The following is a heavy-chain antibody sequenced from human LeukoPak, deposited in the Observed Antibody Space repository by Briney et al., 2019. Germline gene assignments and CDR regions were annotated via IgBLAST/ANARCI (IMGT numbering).Heavy chain of an antibody. Sequence: GASVTVSCKASGYTFTSYDINWVRQAAGQGLEWMGWMNPKSGNTGYAQKFQGRVTMTRNTSISTAYMELSSLRSEDTAVYYCARGCVDTAARPYYYYGMDVWGQGTTVTVSS. CDR2: MNPKSGNT. J-gene: IGHJ6*02. CDR3: ARGCVDTAARPYYYYGMDV. V-gene: IGHV1-8*01. CDR1: GYTFTSYD. D-gene: IGHD5-18*01.